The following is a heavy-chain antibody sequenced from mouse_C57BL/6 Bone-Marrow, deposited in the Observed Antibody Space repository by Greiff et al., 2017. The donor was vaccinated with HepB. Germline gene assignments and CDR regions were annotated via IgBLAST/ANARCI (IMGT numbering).Heavy chain of an antibody. CDR2: ISSGGEYI. CDR3: TRTPVVTTDAMDC. V-gene: IGHV5-9-1*02. CDR1: GFTFSSYA. J-gene: IGHJ4*01. D-gene: IGHD2-5*01. Sequence: EVMLVESGDCLLKPGGSLKLSCAASGFTFSSYAMYWVLQTPEKRLEWVAYISSGGEYIYYADTVKGRFTISRDNARNILYLQMSSRKSEDTAMYYCTRTPVVTTDAMDCWGQLPSVTVSP.